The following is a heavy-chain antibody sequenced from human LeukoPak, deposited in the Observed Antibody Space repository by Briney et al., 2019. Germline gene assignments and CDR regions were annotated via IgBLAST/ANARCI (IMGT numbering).Heavy chain of an antibody. J-gene: IGHJ4*02. CDR1: GFTFDDYA. Sequence: GRSLRLSCAGSGFTFDDYAMHWVRQAPGKGLEWVSGISWNSGSIGYADSVKGRFTISRDNAKNSLYLQMNSLRAEDTALYYCAKDMGGSDDYSGQGTLVTVSS. CDR2: ISWNSGSI. CDR3: AKDMGGSDDY. V-gene: IGHV3-9*01. D-gene: IGHD1-26*01.